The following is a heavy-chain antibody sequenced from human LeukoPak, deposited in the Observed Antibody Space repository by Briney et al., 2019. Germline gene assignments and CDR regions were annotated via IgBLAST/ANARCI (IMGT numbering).Heavy chain of an antibody. CDR3: ASDAADYDRSGYYGW. Sequence: SETLSLTCTVSGGAITSSNYYWGWIRQPPGKGLEWIGSIYYSGRIFYNPSLKSRVTISVDTSKSQLTLKLGSVTAADTAVYFCASDAADYDRSGYYGWWGQGTLVTVSS. J-gene: IGHJ4*02. V-gene: IGHV4-39*01. D-gene: IGHD3-22*01. CDR1: GGAITSSNYY. CDR2: IYYSGRI.